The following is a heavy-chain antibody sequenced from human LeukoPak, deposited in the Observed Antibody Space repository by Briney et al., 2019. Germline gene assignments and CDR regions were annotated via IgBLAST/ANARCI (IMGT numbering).Heavy chain of an antibody. V-gene: IGHV1-46*01. J-gene: IGHJ4*02. CDR1: GYTFTSYY. D-gene: IGHD5-24*01. Sequence: ASVKVSCKASGYTFTSYYIHWVRQAPGQGLEWMGIINPTGGGTTYAQKFQGRVTMTRDTSTSTVHMELSTLRSEDTAVYYCARDLGDGYNWDYWGQGTLVTVSS. CDR2: INPTGGGT. CDR3: ARDLGDGYNWDY.